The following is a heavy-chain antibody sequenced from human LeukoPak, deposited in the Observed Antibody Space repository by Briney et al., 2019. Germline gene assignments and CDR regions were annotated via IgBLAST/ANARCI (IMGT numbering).Heavy chain of an antibody. D-gene: IGHD3-10*01. Sequence: KSSETLSLTCTVSGGSISSYYWSWIRQPPGKGLEWIGYIDYSGSTNYNPSLKSRVTISVDTSKNQFSLKLSSVTAADTAVYYCARLWFGEKDYWGQGTLVTVSS. CDR3: ARLWFGEKDY. J-gene: IGHJ4*02. V-gene: IGHV4-59*08. CDR1: GGSISSYY. CDR2: IDYSGST.